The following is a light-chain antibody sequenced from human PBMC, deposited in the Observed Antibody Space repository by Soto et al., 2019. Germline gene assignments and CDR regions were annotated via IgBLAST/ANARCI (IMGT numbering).Light chain of an antibody. CDR2: YDS. V-gene: IGLV3-21*04. J-gene: IGLJ2*01. CDR1: NIGSKS. CDR3: QVWDSSSDPPVV. Sequence: SYELTQPPSVSVAPGKTARITCGGNNIGSKSVHWYQQKPGQAPVLVIYYDSDRPSGIPERFSGSNSGNTATLTISRVEAGDVADYYCQVWDSSSDPPVVFGGGTNLTVL.